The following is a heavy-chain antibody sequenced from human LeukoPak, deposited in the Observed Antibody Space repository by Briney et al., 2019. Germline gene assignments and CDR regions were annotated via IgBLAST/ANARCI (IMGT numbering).Heavy chain of an antibody. V-gene: IGHV3-23*01. CDR2: ISGSGGST. Sequence: PGGSLRLSCAASGFTFSSYAMSWVRQAPGKGLEWVSAISGSGGSTYYADSVKGRFTISRDNSKNTLYLQTNSLRAEDTAVYYCAKEIYDFWSGYLFDYWGQGTLVTVSS. J-gene: IGHJ4*02. CDR1: GFTFSSYA. D-gene: IGHD3-3*01. CDR3: AKEIYDFWSGYLFDY.